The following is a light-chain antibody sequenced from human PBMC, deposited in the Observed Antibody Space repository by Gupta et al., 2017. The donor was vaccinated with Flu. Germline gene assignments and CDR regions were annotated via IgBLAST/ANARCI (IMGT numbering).Light chain of an antibody. CDR3: QVWDTTSDHPV. CDR1: NIGSKS. J-gene: IGLJ3*02. V-gene: IGLV3-21*02. CDR2: DDS. Sequence: GGTATLTCGGDNIGSKSVDWYQQRPGQAPMLVVYDDSDRPSGVPDRFSGSNSGNTATLSISRVEAGDEAAYYCQVWDTTSDHPVFGGGTKLTVL.